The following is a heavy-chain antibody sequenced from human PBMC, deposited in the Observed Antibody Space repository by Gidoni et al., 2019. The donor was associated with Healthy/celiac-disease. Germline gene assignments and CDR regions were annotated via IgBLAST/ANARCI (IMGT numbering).Heavy chain of an antibody. CDR1: GFTFDDYA. CDR3: AKDLSSWYGADY. D-gene: IGHD6-13*01. J-gene: IGHJ4*02. CDR2: ISWNSGSI. V-gene: IGHV3-9*01. Sequence: EVQLVESGGGLVQPGRSLRLSCAASGFTFDDYAMHWVRQAPGKGLEWVSGISWNSGSIGYADSVKGRFTISRDNAKNSLYLQMNSLRAEDTALYYCAKDLSSWYGADYWGQGTLVTVSS.